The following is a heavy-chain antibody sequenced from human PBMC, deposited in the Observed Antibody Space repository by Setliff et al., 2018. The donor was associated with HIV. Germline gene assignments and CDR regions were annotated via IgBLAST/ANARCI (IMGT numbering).Heavy chain of an antibody. CDR3: ARVGFSSRHTGDFFDS. Sequence: GASVKVSCKASGVTFSNCSISWVRQAPGQGLEWMGGIIPMYGPAHYAQKFQGRVTITADESTTTAYMELNSLTSEDTALYYCARVGFSSRHTGDFFDSWGQGTLVTSPQ. CDR1: GVTFSNCS. J-gene: IGHJ4*02. V-gene: IGHV1-69*13. CDR2: IIPMYGPA. D-gene: IGHD5-18*01.